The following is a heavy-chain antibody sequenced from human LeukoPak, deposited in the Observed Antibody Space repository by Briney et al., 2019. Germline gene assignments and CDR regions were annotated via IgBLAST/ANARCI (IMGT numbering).Heavy chain of an antibody. CDR2: IYHSGST. J-gene: IGHJ4*02. CDR3: ARAEVRGVYAINIANDY. Sequence: SETLSLTCTVSGYSISSGYYWGWIRQPPGKGLEWIGSIYHSGSTYYNPSLKSRVTISVDTSKNQFSLRLSSVTAADTAVYYCARAEVRGVYAINIANDYWGQGTLVTVSS. D-gene: IGHD3-10*01. CDR1: GYSISSGYY. V-gene: IGHV4-38-2*02.